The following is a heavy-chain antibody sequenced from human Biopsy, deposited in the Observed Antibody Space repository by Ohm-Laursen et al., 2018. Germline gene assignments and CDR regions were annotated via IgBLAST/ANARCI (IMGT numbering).Heavy chain of an antibody. Sequence: SDTLSLTCTVSGGSISSDYWSWIRQTPGKGLEWIGNIYYSGSTNYNPSLKSRVTISVDTSTNQFSLRLNSVTAADTAVYYCARATNSTGWPYYYFYGMDVWGQGTTVTVSS. V-gene: IGHV4-59*07. D-gene: IGHD2/OR15-2a*01. CDR1: GGSISSDY. CDR2: IYYSGST. CDR3: ARATNSTGWPYYYFYGMDV. J-gene: IGHJ6*02.